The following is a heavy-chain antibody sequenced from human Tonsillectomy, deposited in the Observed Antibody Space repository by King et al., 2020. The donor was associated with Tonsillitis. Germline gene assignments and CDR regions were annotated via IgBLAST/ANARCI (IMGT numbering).Heavy chain of an antibody. CDR3: AKVTPSYYYYYMDV. J-gene: IGHJ6*03. CDR1: GGSISSYY. CDR2: IYYSGST. Sequence: VQLQESGPGLVKPSETLSLTCTVSGGSISSYYWSWIRQPPGKGLEWIGYIYYSGSTNYNPSLKSRVTLSVDTSKNQFSLKLSSVTAADTAVYYCAKVTPSYYYYYMDVWGKGTTVTVSS. D-gene: IGHD2-21*02. V-gene: IGHV4-59*08.